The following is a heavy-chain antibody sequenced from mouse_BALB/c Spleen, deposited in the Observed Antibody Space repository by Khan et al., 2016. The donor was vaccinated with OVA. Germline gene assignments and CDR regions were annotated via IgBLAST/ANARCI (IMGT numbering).Heavy chain of an antibody. CDR2: IDPSSGET. V-gene: IGHV1-74*01. D-gene: IGHD2-4*01. J-gene: IGHJ3*01. Sequence: QVQLQQSGPDLVRPGASVKMSCKASGYTFTNYWIHWVKQRPGQGLEWIGMIDPSSGETILNKKFNDKATLNVDKSSNTAYMQLCSLTSEDSAVYSCARHDYVGFTYWGQGTLVTVSA. CDR3: ARHDYVGFTY. CDR1: GYTFTNYW.